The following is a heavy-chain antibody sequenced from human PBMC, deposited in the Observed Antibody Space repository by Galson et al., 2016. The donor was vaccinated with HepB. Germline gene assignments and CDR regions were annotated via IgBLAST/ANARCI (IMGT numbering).Heavy chain of an antibody. CDR1: GFTFSSYA. V-gene: IGHV3-23*01. Sequence: SLRLSCAASGFTFSSYAMSWVRQAPGKELEWVSVISAASNTNYTDPVKGRVSISRDNSKTTLDLERNSLRVEETAVYLCANYLGYGSGRPGYFHSWGQGTLVTVTP. J-gene: IGHJ4*02. CDR2: ISAASNT. D-gene: IGHD3-10*01. CDR3: ANYLGYGSGRPGYFHS.